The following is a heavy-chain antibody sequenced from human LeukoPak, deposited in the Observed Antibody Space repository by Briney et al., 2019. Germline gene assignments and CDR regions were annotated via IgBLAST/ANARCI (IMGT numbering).Heavy chain of an antibody. V-gene: IGHV3-21*01. Sequence: GSLRLPCAASGFTFSSYSMNWVRQAPGKGLEWVSSISSSSSYIYYADSVKGRFTISRDNAKNSLYLQMNSLRAEDTAVYYCATSSELLVMYYYYYYMDVWGKGTTVTVSS. D-gene: IGHD1-26*01. CDR2: ISSSSSYI. J-gene: IGHJ6*03. CDR3: ATSSELLVMYYYYYYMDV. CDR1: GFTFSSYS.